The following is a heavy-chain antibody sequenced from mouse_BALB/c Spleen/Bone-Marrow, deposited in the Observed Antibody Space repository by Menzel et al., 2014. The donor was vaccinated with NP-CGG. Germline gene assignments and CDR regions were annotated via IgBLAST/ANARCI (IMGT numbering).Heavy chain of an antibody. Sequence: SGTDLVKPGASVKLSCTASGFNIKDTYMHWVKQRPEQGLDWIGRIDPASGNIQYDPKFQGRAAITADTSSNTAYLQLSSLTSEDTAVYYCASLTGTFDYWGQGTPLTVYS. CDR3: ASLTGTFDY. CDR2: IDPASGNI. V-gene: IGHV14-3*02. D-gene: IGHD4-1*01. J-gene: IGHJ2*01. CDR1: GFNIKDTY.